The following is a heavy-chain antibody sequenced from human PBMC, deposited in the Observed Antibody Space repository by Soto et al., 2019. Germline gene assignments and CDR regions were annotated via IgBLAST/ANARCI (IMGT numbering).Heavy chain of an antibody. Sequence: QVQLVESGGGVVQPGRSLRLSCAASGFTFSSYAMHWVRQAPGKGLEWVAVISYDGSNKYYADSVKGRFTISRDNSKNTLYLQMNSLRAEDTAVYYCARALGDSSGYYEYIYYYYYYGMDVWGQGTTVTVSS. CDR3: ARALGDSSGYYEYIYYYYYYGMDV. CDR1: GFTFSSYA. J-gene: IGHJ6*02. V-gene: IGHV3-30-3*01. D-gene: IGHD3-22*01. CDR2: ISYDGSNK.